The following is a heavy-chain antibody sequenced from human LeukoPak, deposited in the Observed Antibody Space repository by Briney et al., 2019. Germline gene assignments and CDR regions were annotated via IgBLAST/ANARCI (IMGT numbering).Heavy chain of an antibody. V-gene: IGHV4-39*01. CDR2: IYYSGST. CDR3: ARHGWSGLRLGGWFDP. CDR1: GGSISSSSYY. J-gene: IGHJ5*02. Sequence: SETLSLTCTVSGGSISSSSYYWGWIRQPPGKGLEWIGSIYYSGSTYYNPSLKSRVTISVDTSKNQFSLKLSSVTAADTAVYYCARHGWSGLRLGGWFDPWGQGTLVTVSS. D-gene: IGHD5-12*01.